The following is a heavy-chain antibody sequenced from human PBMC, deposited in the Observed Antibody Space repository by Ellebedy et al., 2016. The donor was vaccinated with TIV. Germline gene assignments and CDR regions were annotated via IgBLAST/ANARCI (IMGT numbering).Heavy chain of an antibody. Sequence: ASVKVSXKASRYTFTSYYMHWVRQAPGQGLEWMGIINPSGGSTSYAQKFQGRVTMTRDTSISTAYMELSSLRSEDTAVYYCARVRQPREALDDFWSGYSPNIWFNPWGQGTLVTVSS. J-gene: IGHJ5*02. CDR2: INPSGGST. CDR3: ARVRQPREALDDFWSGYSPNIWFNP. CDR1: RYTFTSYY. V-gene: IGHV1-46*01. D-gene: IGHD3-3*01.